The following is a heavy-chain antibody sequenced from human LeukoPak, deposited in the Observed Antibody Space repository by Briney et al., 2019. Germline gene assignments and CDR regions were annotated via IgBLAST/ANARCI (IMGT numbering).Heavy chain of an antibody. CDR1: GGTFSSYA. Sequence: SVKVSCKASGGTFSSYAISWVRQAPGQGLEWMGRIIPILGIANYAQKFQGRVTITADKSTSTAYMELSSLRSEDTAVYYCARDWAMTAPGYWGQGTPVTVSS. CDR2: IIPILGIA. D-gene: IGHD2-21*02. V-gene: IGHV1-69*04. J-gene: IGHJ4*02. CDR3: ARDWAMTAPGY.